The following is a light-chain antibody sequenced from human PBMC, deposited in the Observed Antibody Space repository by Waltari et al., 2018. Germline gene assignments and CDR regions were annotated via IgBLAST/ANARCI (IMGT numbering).Light chain of an antibody. CDR2: KAS. J-gene: IGKJ4*01. Sequence: DIQMTESPSTLSASVGDRATITCLASQSISNWLAWYQQKPGKAPKLLIYKASTLESGVPSRFSGSGSGTEFTLTISSLQPDDFATYYCQQYNSYSLLTFGGGTKVEIK. CDR1: QSISNW. CDR3: QQYNSYSLLT. V-gene: IGKV1-5*03.